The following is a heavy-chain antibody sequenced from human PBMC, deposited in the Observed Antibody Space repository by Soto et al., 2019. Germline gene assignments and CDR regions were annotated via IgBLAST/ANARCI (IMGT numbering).Heavy chain of an antibody. D-gene: IGHD2-15*01. J-gene: IGHJ4*02. Sequence: EVQLVESGGGLVQTGRSLRLSCAASGFTLSDYYVDWVRQAPGQGLEWVGRSRNKASSYSTQYAASVEGRFTISRDDSKNSLYLQMNSLTTEDTAVYYCARSSSDYFDYWGQGTLVTVSS. CDR3: ARSSSDYFDY. CDR2: SRNKASSYST. V-gene: IGHV3-72*01. CDR1: GFTLSDYY.